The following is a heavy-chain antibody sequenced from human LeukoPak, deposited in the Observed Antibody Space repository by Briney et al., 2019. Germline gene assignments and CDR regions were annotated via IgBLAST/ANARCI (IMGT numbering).Heavy chain of an antibody. V-gene: IGHV1-3*01. CDR2: INAGNGNT. CDR3: ARDLSSGWGYYYYGMDV. Sequence: ASVKVSCKASGYTFTSYAMHWVRQAPGQRLEWMGWINAGNGNTKYSQKFQGRVTITRDTSASTAYMELSSLRSEDTAVYYCARDLSSGWGYYYYGMDVWGKGTTVTVSS. CDR1: GYTFTSYA. J-gene: IGHJ6*04. D-gene: IGHD6-19*01.